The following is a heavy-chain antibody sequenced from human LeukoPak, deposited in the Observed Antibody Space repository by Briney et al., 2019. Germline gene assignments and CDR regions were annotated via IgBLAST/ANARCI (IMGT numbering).Heavy chain of an antibody. CDR1: GGSISSYY. V-gene: IGHV4-59*01. CDR2: IYYSGST. Sequence: SETLSLTCTVSGGSISSYYWSWIRQPPGKGLEWIGYIYYSGSTNYNPSLKSRVTISVDMSKNQFSLKLSSVTAADTAVYYCARENNYYYYMDVWGKGTTVTVSS. CDR3: ARENNYYYYMDV. J-gene: IGHJ6*03.